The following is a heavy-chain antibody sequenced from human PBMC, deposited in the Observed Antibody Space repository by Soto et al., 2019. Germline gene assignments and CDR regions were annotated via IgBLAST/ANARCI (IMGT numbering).Heavy chain of an antibody. Sequence: GESLKISCKGSGYSFTSYWSRWVRQMPGKGLEWMGRIDPSDSYTNYSPSFHGPGTISADQCISTAYLQWSSLRGSDTAMYYCHRYSSSSAMDIGGQETTLTVSS. CDR2: IDPSDSYT. J-gene: IGHJ6*02. V-gene: IGHV5-10-1*01. D-gene: IGHD6-6*01. CDR3: HRYSSSSAMDI. CDR1: GYSFTSYW.